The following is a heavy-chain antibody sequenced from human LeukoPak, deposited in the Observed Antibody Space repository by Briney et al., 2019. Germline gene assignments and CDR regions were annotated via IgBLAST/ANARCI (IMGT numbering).Heavy chain of an antibody. CDR1: GYXFTGYY. CDR2: TNPNSGGT. CDR3: ARDDRSGY. V-gene: IGHV1-2*02. Sequence: ASVKVSCKASGYXFTGYYMHWVRQAPGKGLEWMGWTNPNSGGTNSAQKFQGRVTMTRDTSISTAYMELSRLRSDDTAVYYCARDDRSGYWGQGTLVTVSS. D-gene: IGHD2-15*01. J-gene: IGHJ4*02.